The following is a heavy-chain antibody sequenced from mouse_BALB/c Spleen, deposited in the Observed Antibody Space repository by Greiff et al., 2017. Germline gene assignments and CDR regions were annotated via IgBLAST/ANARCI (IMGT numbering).Heavy chain of an antibody. CDR3: ARGAYYRYDESYFDY. J-gene: IGHJ2*01. Sequence: EVKLQESGPSLVKPSQTLSLTCSVTGDSITSGYWNWIRKFPGNKLEYMGYISYSGSTYYNPSLKSRISITRDTSKNQYYLQLNSVTTEDTATYYCARGAYYRYDESYFDYWGQGTTLTVSS. V-gene: IGHV3-8*02. D-gene: IGHD2-14*01. CDR2: ISYSGST. CDR1: GDSITSGY.